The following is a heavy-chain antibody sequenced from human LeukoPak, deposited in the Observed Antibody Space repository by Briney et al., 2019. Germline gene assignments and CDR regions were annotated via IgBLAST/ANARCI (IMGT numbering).Heavy chain of an antibody. CDR1: GGSISSGGYY. D-gene: IGHD3-10*01. CDR3: ARRNGGYYGSGSYSGFDP. V-gene: IGHV4-30-2*01. J-gene: IGHJ5*02. Sequence: SQTLSLTCTVSGGSISSGGYYWSWIRQPPGKGLEWIGYIYHSGSTNYNPSLKSRVTISVDKSKNQFSLKLSSVTAADTAVYYCARRNGGYYGSGSYSGFDPWGQGTLVTVSS. CDR2: IYHSGST.